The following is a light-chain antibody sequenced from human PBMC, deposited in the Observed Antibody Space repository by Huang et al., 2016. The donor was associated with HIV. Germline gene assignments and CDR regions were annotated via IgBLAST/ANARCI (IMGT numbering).Light chain of an antibody. CDR1: QSVSSY. Sequence: EIVLTQSPATLSLSPGERAILSCRANQSVSSYLDWYQQKPGQAPRLLIYDASNRATGIPARFSGSGSGTDFTLTISSLEPEDFAVYYCQQRSNWPLTFGGGTKVE. J-gene: IGKJ4*01. V-gene: IGKV3-11*01. CDR3: QQRSNWPLT. CDR2: DAS.